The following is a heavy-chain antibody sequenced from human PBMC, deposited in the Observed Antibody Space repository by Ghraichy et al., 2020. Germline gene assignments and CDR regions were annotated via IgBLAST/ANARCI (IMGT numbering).Heavy chain of an antibody. D-gene: IGHD6-13*01. V-gene: IGHV3-33*01. CDR2: IWYDGSNK. Sequence: GGSLRLSCAASGFTFSSYGMHWVRQAPGKGLEWVAVIWYDGSNKYYADSVKGRFTISRDNSKNTLYLQMNSLRAEDTAVYYCARDLGIAAADAEYFQHWGQGTLVTVSS. CDR3: ARDLGIAAADAEYFQH. CDR1: GFTFSSYG. J-gene: IGHJ1*01.